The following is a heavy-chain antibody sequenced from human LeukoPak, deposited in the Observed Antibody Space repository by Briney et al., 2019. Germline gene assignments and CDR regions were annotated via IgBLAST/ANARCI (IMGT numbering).Heavy chain of an antibody. V-gene: IGHV3-21*01. J-gene: IGHJ5*02. CDR3: ARGKTSQNIVTRKTYNWFDP. CDR2: ISSSSDYI. D-gene: IGHD2/OR15-2a*01. CDR1: DFTFSSYD. Sequence: GGSLRLSCAASDFTFSSYDMNWVRQAPGKGLEWVSSISSSSDYIYYADSVKGRFTISRDNAKNSLYLQMKSLRAEDAAVYYCARGKTSQNIVTRKTYNWFDPWGQGTLVTVSS.